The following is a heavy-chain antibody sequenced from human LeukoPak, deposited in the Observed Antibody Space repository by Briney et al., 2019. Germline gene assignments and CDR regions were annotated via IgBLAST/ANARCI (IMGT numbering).Heavy chain of an antibody. D-gene: IGHD6-6*01. V-gene: IGHV3-7*01. J-gene: IGHJ3*02. CDR1: GFTFSTYC. CDR3: AREIVARPGGFDT. CDR2: IKPDGSEK. Sequence: GGSLRLSCAASGFTFSTYCMSWVRQAPGKGLEWVANIKPDGSEKYYVDPVKGRFTISRDNVKKSLYLQMNSLRAEGTAVYYCAREIVARPGGFDTWGQGTMVTVSS.